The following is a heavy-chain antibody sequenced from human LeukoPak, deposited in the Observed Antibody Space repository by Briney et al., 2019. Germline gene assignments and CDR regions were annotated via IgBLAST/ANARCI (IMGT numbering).Heavy chain of an antibody. D-gene: IGHD6-13*01. CDR2: IYYSGST. V-gene: IGHV4-59*01. CDR3: ARQGPAAGTWYYFDY. J-gene: IGHJ4*02. CDR1: GGSISSYY. Sequence: SETLSLTCTVSGGSISSYYWSWIRQPPGRGLEWIGYIYYSGSTNYNPSLKSRVTISVDTSKNQFSLKLSSVTAADTAVYYCARQGPAAGTWYYFDYWGQGTLVTVSS.